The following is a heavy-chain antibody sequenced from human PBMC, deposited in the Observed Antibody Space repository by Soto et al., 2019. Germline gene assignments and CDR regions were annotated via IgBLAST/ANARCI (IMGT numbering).Heavy chain of an antibody. V-gene: IGHV4-30-4*01. J-gene: IGHJ4*02. D-gene: IGHD5-12*01. CDR1: GGSISSGDYY. CDR2: IYYSGST. Sequence: SETLSLTCTVSGGSISSGDYYWSWIRQPPGKGLEWIGYIYYSGSTYYNPSLKSRVTISVDTSKNQFSLKLSSVTAADTAVYYCARFSSDVEMATLGDYWGQGTLVTVSS. CDR3: ARFSSDVEMATLGDY.